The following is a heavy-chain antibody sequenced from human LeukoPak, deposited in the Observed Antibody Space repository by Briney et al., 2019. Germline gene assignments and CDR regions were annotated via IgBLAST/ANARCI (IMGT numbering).Heavy chain of an antibody. J-gene: IGHJ4*02. CDR3: AKRGAYFGGFDY. CDR1: GFTFRNYD. V-gene: IGHV3-23*01. Sequence: GGSLRLSCAASGFTFRNYDMSWVRQAPGKGLEWVSAVSGSGDDTYYADSVKGRFTISRDHSKGTLYQQMNSLRAEDTAVYYCAKRGAYFGGFDYWGQGTLVTVSS. CDR2: VSGSGDDT. D-gene: IGHD3-10*01.